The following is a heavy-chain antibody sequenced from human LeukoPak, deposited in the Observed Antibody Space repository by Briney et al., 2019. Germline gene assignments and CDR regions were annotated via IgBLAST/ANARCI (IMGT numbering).Heavy chain of an antibody. CDR3: AKDPDITMIVVVITYFDY. D-gene: IGHD3-22*01. CDR1: GFTFSDYA. Sequence: QPGGSLRLSCAASGFTFSDYAMSWVRQTSGKGLEWVSGISGSGGSTYYADSVKGRFTISRDNSKNTLYLQMNSLRAEDTAVYYCAKDPDITMIVVVITYFDYWGQGTLVTVSS. V-gene: IGHV3-23*01. J-gene: IGHJ4*02. CDR2: ISGSGGST.